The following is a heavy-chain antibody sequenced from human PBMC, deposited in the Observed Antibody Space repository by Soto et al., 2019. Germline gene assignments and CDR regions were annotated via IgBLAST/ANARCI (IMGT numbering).Heavy chain of an antibody. CDR2: ICHSGST. CDR1: GGSISSGGSS. Sequence: QLQLQESGSGLVKPSPTLSLTCAVSGGSISSGGSSWSWMRQPPGKGLEWIGYICHSGSTYYNPPLTRRVTIAVDRTKNQLSLRLSSVTAADTAADYCARGPDVWGHGTTVTVSS. J-gene: IGHJ6*02. CDR3: ARGPDV. V-gene: IGHV4-30-2*01.